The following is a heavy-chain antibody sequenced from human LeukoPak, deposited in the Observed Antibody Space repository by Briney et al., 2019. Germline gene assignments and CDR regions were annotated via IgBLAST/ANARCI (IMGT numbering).Heavy chain of an antibody. D-gene: IGHD3-9*01. J-gene: IGHJ4*02. CDR1: GYTFTGYQ. V-gene: IGHV1-2*02. CDR2: ISPNSGST. Sequence: ASVKVSCKASGYTFTGYQMHWVRQAPGQGLEWMGWISPNSGSTNYAQKFQGRVTMTRDTSISTVYMELSRLASDDTAVYYCARGRVNYDVLPGYYYFDYWGQGALVTVSS. CDR3: ARGRVNYDVLPGYYYFDY.